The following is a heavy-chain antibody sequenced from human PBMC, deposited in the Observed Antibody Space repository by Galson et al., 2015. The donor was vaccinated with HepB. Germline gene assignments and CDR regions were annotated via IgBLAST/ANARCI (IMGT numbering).Heavy chain of an antibody. Sequence: SLRLSCAASGFTFSNYGMHWVRQAPGKGLEWVSFIYCSRNNRYYADSVKGRFIISRHNSKNTLYLQMNSLRADDTAVYYCARVGLGSSSSCPDYGGQGTLVTVSS. J-gene: IGHJ4*02. CDR2: IYCSRNNR. D-gene: IGHD6-13*01. CDR1: GFTFSNYG. CDR3: ARVGLGSSSSCPDY. V-gene: IGHV3-30*03.